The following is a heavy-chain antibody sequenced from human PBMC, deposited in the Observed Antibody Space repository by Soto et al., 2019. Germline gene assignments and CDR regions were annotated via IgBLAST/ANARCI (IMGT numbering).Heavy chain of an antibody. V-gene: IGHV3-20*04. CDR2: ITWTGFNI. Sequence: GGSLRLSCVASGYTFEEYGMSWVRQAPGKGLEWVFGITWTGFNIGYADSVKGRFTISRDNSKNTLYLQMNSLRAEDTAVYYCARDPSIITMVRGVPSGAGEFDPWGQGTLVTVSS. CDR1: GYTFEEYG. D-gene: IGHD3-10*01. CDR3: ARDPSIITMVRGVPSGAGEFDP. J-gene: IGHJ5*02.